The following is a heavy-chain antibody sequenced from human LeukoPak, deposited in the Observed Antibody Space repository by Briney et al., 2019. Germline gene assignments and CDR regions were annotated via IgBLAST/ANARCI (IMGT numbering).Heavy chain of an antibody. CDR2: FDPEDGET. CDR1: GYTLTELS. V-gene: IGHV1-24*01. Sequence: ASVKVSCKVSGYTLTELSMHWVRQAPGKGLEWMGGFDPEDGETIYAQKFQGRVTMTEDTSTDTAYMELSSLRSEDTAVYYCATRGGVGYGFDIWGRGTMVTVSS. D-gene: IGHD3-16*01. J-gene: IGHJ3*02. CDR3: ATRGGVGYGFDI.